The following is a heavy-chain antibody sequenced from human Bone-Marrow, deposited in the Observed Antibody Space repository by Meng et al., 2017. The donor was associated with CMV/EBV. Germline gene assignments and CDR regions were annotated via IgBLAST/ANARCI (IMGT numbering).Heavy chain of an antibody. CDR1: GFTFSTYS. J-gene: IGHJ4*02. V-gene: IGHV3-21*06. D-gene: IGHD1-26*01. CDR3: VRDWSGSRDY. CDR2: ISSSSSHI. Sequence: GESLKISCAASGFTFSTYSMNWVRQAPGKGLEWVSTISSSSSHIYYADSLKGRFTISRDDAKNSLYLQMNSLGAEDTAVYYCVRDWSGSRDYWGQGTLVIVSS.